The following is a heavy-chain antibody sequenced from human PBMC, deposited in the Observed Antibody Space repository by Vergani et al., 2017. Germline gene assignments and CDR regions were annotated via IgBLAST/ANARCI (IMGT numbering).Heavy chain of an antibody. V-gene: IGHV4-30-4*01. Sequence: QVQLQESGPGLVKPSQTLSLTCTVSGGSISSGDYYWSWIRQPPGKGLEWIGYIYYSGSTYYNPSLKSRVTISVDTSKNQFSLKLSSVTAADTAVYYCARVRPINYDFWRDYYYYMDVWGKGTTVTVSS. D-gene: IGHD3-3*01. CDR3: ARVRPINYDFWRDYYYYMDV. J-gene: IGHJ6*03. CDR1: GGSISSGDYY. CDR2: IYYSGST.